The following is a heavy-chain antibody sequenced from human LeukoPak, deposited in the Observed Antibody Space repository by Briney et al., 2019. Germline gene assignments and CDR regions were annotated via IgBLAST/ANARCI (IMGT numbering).Heavy chain of an antibody. J-gene: IGHJ4*02. CDR3: ASNRGSDY. CDR2: VSYDGSKT. CDR1: GFTFSNYA. D-gene: IGHD1-14*01. V-gene: IGHV3-30*01. Sequence: GGSLRLSCAASGFTFSNYAMHWVRQAPGKGLEWVAAVSYDGSKTYYADSVKGRFSISRDNSENTLYLQMDSLRAEDTAVYYCASNRGSDYWGQGTLVTVSS.